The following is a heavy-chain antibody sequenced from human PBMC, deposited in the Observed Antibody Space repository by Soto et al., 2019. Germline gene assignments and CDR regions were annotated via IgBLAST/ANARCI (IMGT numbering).Heavy chain of an antibody. D-gene: IGHD3-22*01. CDR3: ARDQYYYDSSGYYPNDYYYYYGMDV. J-gene: IGHJ6*02. CDR2: IIPIFGTA. CDR1: GGTFSSYA. V-gene: IGHV1-69*12. Sequence: QVQLVQSGAEVKKPGSSVKVSCKASGGTFSSYAISWVRQAPGQGLEWMGGIIPIFGTANYAQKFQGRVTITADESTSTAYMELSSLRSEDTAVYYCARDQYYYDSSGYYPNDYYYYYGMDVWGQGTTVTVSS.